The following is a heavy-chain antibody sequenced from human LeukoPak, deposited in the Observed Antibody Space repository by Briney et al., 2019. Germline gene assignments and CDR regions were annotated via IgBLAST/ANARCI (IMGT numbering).Heavy chain of an antibody. J-gene: IGHJ6*02. Sequence: GGSLRLSCAASGFTFSSYAMSWVRQAPGKGLEWVGRIKSKTDGGTTDYAAPVKGRFTISRDDSKNTLYLQMNSLKTEDTAVYYCTTIVATANGAYYYYYYGMDVWGQGTTVTVSS. CDR2: IKSKTDGGTT. V-gene: IGHV3-15*01. CDR3: TTIVATANGAYYYYYYGMDV. D-gene: IGHD5-12*01. CDR1: GFTFSSYA.